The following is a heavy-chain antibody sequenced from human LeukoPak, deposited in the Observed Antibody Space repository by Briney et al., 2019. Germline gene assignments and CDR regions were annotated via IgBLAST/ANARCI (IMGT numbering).Heavy chain of an antibody. CDR2: INPNSGGT. J-gene: IGHJ5*02. CDR1: GYTFTGYY. Sequence: ASVKVTCKCSGYTFTGYYMDWVRQAPAQGLEWMGWINPNSGGTNNAQEFQGRVTMTRDTYISTATMELSTLRSDDTAVYYCARGARYCSSTSCQPSDWFDPWGEGTLVTVSS. V-gene: IGHV1-2*02. CDR3: ARGARYCSSTSCQPSDWFDP. D-gene: IGHD2-2*01.